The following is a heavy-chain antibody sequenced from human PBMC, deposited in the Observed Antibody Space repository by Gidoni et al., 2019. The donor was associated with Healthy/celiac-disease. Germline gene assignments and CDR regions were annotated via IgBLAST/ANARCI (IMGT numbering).Heavy chain of an antibody. CDR1: VGSISSGGYY. D-gene: IGHD3-9*01. CDR3: ARGGLGNWFDP. J-gene: IGHJ5*02. V-gene: IGHV4-31*03. Sequence: QVHLPESCPVLLQPSQPLSLTCPFSVGSISSGGYYWSWIRQHPGKGLEWIGYIYYSGSTYYNQSLKSRVTISVDTSKNQFSLKLSSVTAADTAVDYCARGGLGNWFDPWGQGTLVTVSS. CDR2: IYYSGST.